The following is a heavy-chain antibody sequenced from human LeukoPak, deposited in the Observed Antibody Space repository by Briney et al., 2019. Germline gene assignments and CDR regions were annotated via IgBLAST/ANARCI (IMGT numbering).Heavy chain of an antibody. CDR1: GFTVSSNY. CDR3: ARGGQRWLQLDYFDY. D-gene: IGHD5-24*01. Sequence: PGGSLRLPCAASGFTVSSNYMSWVRQAPGKGLEWVSVIYSGGSTYYADSVTGRFTISKDNSKNTLYLQMNSLRAEDTAVCYCARGGQRWLQLDYFDYWGQGTLVTVSS. V-gene: IGHV3-66*01. CDR2: IYSGGST. J-gene: IGHJ4*02.